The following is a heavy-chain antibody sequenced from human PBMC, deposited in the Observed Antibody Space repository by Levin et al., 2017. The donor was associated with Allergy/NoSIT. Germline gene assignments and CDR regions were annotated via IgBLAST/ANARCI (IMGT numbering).Heavy chain of an antibody. CDR3: ARLDGGNNYDSGSYGHS. Sequence: GGSLRLSCAASGFTFNTYAMSWVRQAPGKGLEWVSAISGSGGTTDYADSVKGRFTISRANSKNTLYLQMNSLRAEDTAVYYCARLDGGNNYDSGSYGHSWGQGTLVTVSS. J-gene: IGHJ4*02. CDR1: GFTFNTYA. V-gene: IGHV3-23*01. D-gene: IGHD3-10*01. CDR2: ISGSGGTT.